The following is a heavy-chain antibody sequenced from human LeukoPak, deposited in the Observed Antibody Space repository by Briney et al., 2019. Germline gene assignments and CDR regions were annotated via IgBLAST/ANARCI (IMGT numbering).Heavy chain of an antibody. J-gene: IGHJ6*02. V-gene: IGHV3-23*01. CDR3: AKVNYDFWSGYGMDV. CDR2: ISGSVGST. Sequence: GGSLRLSCAASGFTFSSYAMSWVRQAPGKGLEWVSAISGSVGSTYYADSVKGRFTISRDNSKNTLYLQMNSLRAEDTAVYYCAKVNYDFWSGYGMDVWGQGTTVTVSS. D-gene: IGHD3-3*01. CDR1: GFTFSSYA.